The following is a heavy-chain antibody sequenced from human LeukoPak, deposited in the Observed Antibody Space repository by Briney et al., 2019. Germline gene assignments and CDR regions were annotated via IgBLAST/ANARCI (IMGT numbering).Heavy chain of an antibody. CDR2: IYYTGST. Sequence: PSETLSLTCAVYGGSFSGYYWSWIRQSPGKGLESLGYIYYTGSTNYNPSLKSRVTMSVDTSRNQFFLRLSSVTAADTAVYYCARFSEYYHSSVHYLDYWGQGTLVSVSS. CDR3: ARFSEYYHSSVHYLDY. CDR1: GGSFSGYY. D-gene: IGHD3-22*01. V-gene: IGHV4-59*01. J-gene: IGHJ4*02.